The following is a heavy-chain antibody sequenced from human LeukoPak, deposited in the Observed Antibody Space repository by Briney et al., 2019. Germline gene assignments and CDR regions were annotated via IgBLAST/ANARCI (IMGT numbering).Heavy chain of an antibody. CDR2: IYTSGST. CDR1: GGSISSYY. Sequence: SETLSLTCTVSGGSISSYYWSWIRQPAGKGLEWIGRIYTSGSTNYNPSLKSRVTMSVDTSKNQFSLKLSSVTAADTAVYYCARDRKYCSSTSCPRFFDYWGQGTLVTVSS. J-gene: IGHJ4*02. D-gene: IGHD2-2*01. V-gene: IGHV4-4*07. CDR3: ARDRKYCSSTSCPRFFDY.